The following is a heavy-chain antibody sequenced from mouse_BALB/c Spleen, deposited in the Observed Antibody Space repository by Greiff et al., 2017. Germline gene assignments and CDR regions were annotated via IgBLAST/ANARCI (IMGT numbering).Heavy chain of an antibody. Sequence: QVQLQQSGAELVKPGASVKLSCKASGYTFTSYWMHWVKQRPGQGLEWIGEIDPSDSYTNYNQKFKGKATLTVDKSSSTAYMQLSSLTSEDSAVYYCARRELGRFDYWGQGTTLTVSS. V-gene: IGHV1-69*02. CDR2: IDPSDSYT. J-gene: IGHJ2*01. CDR3: ARRELGRFDY. D-gene: IGHD4-1*01. CDR1: GYTFTSYW.